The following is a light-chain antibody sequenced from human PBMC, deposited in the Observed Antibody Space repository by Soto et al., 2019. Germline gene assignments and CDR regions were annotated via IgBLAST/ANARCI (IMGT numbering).Light chain of an antibody. CDR1: QSVSSNF. CDR3: QPYGSSPPLT. V-gene: IGKV3-20*01. J-gene: IGKJ2*01. Sequence: EIVLTQSPGTLSLSPGERATLSCRASQSVSSNFLAWYQQKPGQAPRLLIYGASTRATGIPDRFRGSGSGTDFRLTISRLEPEDFAVYYCQPYGSSPPLTFGQGTKLEIK. CDR2: GAS.